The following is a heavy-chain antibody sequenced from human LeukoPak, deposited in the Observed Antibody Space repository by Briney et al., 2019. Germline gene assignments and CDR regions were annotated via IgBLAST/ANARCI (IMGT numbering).Heavy chain of an antibody. J-gene: IGHJ5*02. CDR3: ARDVLLWFGELSGFDP. CDR1: GGSISSSSYY. V-gene: IGHV4-39*01. CDR2: IYYSGST. D-gene: IGHD3-10*01. Sequence: PSETLSLTCTVSGGSISSSSYYWGWIRQPPGKGLEWIGSIYYSGSTYYNPSLKSRVTISVDTSKNQFSLKLSSVTAADTAVYYCARDVLLWFGELSGFDPWGQGTLVTVSS.